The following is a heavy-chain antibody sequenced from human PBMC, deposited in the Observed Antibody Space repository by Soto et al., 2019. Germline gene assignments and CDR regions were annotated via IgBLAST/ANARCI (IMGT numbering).Heavy chain of an antibody. Sequence: QVQLVQSGAGMKKPGSSVKVSCKASGGTFSRYAISWVRQAPGQGLEWMGGIIPIFGTPKYAQKFQGRVTITADESTSTTYMELSSLRPEDTAIYYSASAAAGYWYFDLWGRGTLVTVSS. V-gene: IGHV1-69*01. CDR1: GGTFSRYA. CDR3: ASAAAGYWYFDL. D-gene: IGHD6-13*01. CDR2: IIPIFGTP. J-gene: IGHJ2*01.